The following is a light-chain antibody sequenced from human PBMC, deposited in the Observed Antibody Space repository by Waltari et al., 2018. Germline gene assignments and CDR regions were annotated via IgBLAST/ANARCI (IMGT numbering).Light chain of an antibody. Sequence: DSVLTQTPLSLSVTPGQPASISCKSSQSLLHSDGRTYLYWYLHKPGQSPQLLIYGVSSRFSGGPDRFSGSGSGTDFTLEISRVEAGDVGIYYCMQGIHLPWTFGQGTKVEIK. V-gene: IGKV2-29*02. CDR1: QSLLHSDGRTY. CDR3: MQGIHLPWT. J-gene: IGKJ1*01. CDR2: GVS.